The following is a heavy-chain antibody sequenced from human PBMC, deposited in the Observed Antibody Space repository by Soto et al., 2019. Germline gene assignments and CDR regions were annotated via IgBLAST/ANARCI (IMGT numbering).Heavy chain of an antibody. CDR2: IGTAGDP. Sequence: VGSLRLSCAASGFTFSSYDMHWVRQATGKGLEWVSAIGTAGDPYYPGSVKGRFTISRENAKNSLYLQMNSLRAGDTAVYYCARRSSSSWYFDYWGQGTLVTVSS. D-gene: IGHD6-13*01. J-gene: IGHJ4*02. CDR3: ARRSSSSWYFDY. V-gene: IGHV3-13*05. CDR1: GFTFSSYD.